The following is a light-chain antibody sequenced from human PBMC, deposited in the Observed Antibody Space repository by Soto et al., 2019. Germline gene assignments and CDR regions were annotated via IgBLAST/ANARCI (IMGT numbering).Light chain of an antibody. J-gene: IGKJ1*01. Sequence: IAMTQSPATLSSSVGDRLTITCRASQSINKWLAWYQQKPGKPPKFLIYDASILQSGVPSRFSGSGFGTEFTLTVSILQPDEFATYYCQHGWSFGQGTKVDI. V-gene: IGKV1-5*01. CDR1: QSINKW. CDR2: DAS. CDR3: QHGWS.